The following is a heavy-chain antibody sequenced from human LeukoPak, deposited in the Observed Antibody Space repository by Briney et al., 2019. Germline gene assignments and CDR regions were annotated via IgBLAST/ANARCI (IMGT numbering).Heavy chain of an antibody. CDR3: ARARYNWMFFDY. D-gene: IGHD1-20*01. CDR2: ISSSSSYI. J-gene: IGHJ4*02. CDR1: GFTFSSYS. Sequence: KSGGSLRLSCAAPGFTFSSYSMNWVRQAPGKGLEWVSSISSSSSYIYYADSVKGRFTISRDNAKNSLYLQMNSLRAEDTAVYYCARARYNWMFFDYWGQGTLVTVSS. V-gene: IGHV3-21*01.